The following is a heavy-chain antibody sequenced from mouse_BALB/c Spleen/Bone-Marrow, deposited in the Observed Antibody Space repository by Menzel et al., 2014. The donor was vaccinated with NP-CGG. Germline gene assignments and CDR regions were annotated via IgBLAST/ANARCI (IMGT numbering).Heavy chain of an antibody. V-gene: IGHV14-3*02. D-gene: IGHD1-1*01. Sequence: EVQLQHSGAELVKPGASVKLSCTASGFNIKDTYMHWVKQRPEQGLEWIGRIDPANGNTKYDPKSQGKATITADTSSNTAYLQLSSLTSEDTAVYYCASYYYGSSGFAYWGQGTLVTVSA. CDR1: GFNIKDTY. J-gene: IGHJ3*01. CDR2: IDPANGNT. CDR3: ASYYYGSSGFAY.